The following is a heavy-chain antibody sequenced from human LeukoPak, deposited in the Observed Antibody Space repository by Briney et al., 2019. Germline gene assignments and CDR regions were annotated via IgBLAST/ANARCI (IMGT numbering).Heavy chain of an antibody. CDR2: ISSSGSTI. CDR3: ARDNQLRGYYYDSSPTGRFDP. J-gene: IGHJ5*02. CDR1: GFTFSDYY. Sequence: PGGSLRLSCAASGFTFSDYYMSWIRQAPGKGLEWVSYISSSGSTIYYADSVKGRFTISRDNAKNSLYLQMNSLRAEDTAVYYCARDNQLRGYYYDSSPTGRFDPWGQGTLVTVSS. V-gene: IGHV3-11*01. D-gene: IGHD3-22*01.